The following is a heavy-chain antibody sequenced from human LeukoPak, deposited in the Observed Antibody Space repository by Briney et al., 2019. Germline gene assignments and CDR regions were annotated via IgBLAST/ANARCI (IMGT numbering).Heavy chain of an antibody. CDR3: ARYCSTTTCYSPWFDP. V-gene: IGHV4-59*08. CDR1: GGSISNYY. D-gene: IGHD2-2*01. CDR2: IYYTGST. J-gene: IGHJ5*02. Sequence: SETLSLTCTVSGGSISNYYWSWIRQPPGKGLELIGYIYYTGSTTYNPSLKSRATVSVDTSKNQFSLKLSSVTAADTAVYYCARYCSTTTCYSPWFDPWGQGTLVTVSS.